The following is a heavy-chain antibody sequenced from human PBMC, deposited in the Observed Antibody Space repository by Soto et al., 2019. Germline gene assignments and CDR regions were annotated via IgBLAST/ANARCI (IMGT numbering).Heavy chain of an antibody. J-gene: IGHJ5*02. V-gene: IGHV3-21*01. D-gene: IGHD3-22*01. CDR2: ISGTSSYI. CDR1: GFNLSTYS. CDR3: ARDFAYYDSSGYYEGMSWFDP. Sequence: GGSLRLSCVASGFNLSTYSMNWVRQAPGKGLEWVSCISGTSSYIFDADSVRGRFTISRDNAKNSVYLQMNSLRAEDTVVYYCARDFAYYDSSGYYEGMSWFDPWGQGTLVTVS.